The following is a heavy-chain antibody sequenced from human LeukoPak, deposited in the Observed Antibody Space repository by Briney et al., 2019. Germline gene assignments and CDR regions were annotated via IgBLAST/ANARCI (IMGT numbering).Heavy chain of an antibody. V-gene: IGHV3-21*01. Sequence: GGSLRLSCAASGFIFSSYSMNWVRQAPGKGLEWVSFISTSSSYIYYADSVKGRFTISRDNAKNSLYLQMNSLRAEDTAVYYCARASSSWYYFDYWGQGTLVTVSS. CDR1: GFIFSSYS. CDR3: ARASSSWYYFDY. CDR2: ISTSSSYI. D-gene: IGHD6-13*01. J-gene: IGHJ4*02.